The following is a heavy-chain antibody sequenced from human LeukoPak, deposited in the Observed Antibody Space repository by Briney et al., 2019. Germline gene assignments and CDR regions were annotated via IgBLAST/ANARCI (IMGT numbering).Heavy chain of an antibody. V-gene: IGHV4-34*01. Sequence: SETLSLTCAVYGGSFSGYYWSWIRQPPGKGLEWIGEINHSGSTNYNPSLKSRVTISVDTSKNQFSLKLSSVTAADTAVYYCARVTGYSSTWGRGTLVTVSS. CDR1: GGSFSGYY. J-gene: IGHJ5*02. CDR2: INHSGST. CDR3: ARVTGYSST. D-gene: IGHD6-19*01.